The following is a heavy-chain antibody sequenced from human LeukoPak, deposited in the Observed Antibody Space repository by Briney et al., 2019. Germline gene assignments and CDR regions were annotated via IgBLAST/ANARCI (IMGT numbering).Heavy chain of an antibody. V-gene: IGHV3-23*01. Sequence: PGGSLRLSCAASGIVFSNTAMNWARQSPGRGLEWVSAIRGGGERTFYADSVKGRFTISRDNSKNMVYLQMNSLRADDTAIYYCGKDGGQYSSGPEFDPRGQGALVTVSS. CDR2: IRGGGERT. CDR3: GKDGGQYSSGPEFDP. J-gene: IGHJ5*02. D-gene: IGHD6-19*01. CDR1: GIVFSNTA.